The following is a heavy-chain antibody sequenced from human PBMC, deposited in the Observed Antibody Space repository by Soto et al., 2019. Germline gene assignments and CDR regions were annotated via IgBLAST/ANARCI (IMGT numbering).Heavy chain of an antibody. V-gene: IGHV1-69*01. CDR2: IIPMFGPP. D-gene: IGHD6-19*01. CDR1: GGTFTNYA. J-gene: IGHJ6*02. CDR3: GRDRNIVVAWNYFCYGMEV. Sequence: QVQLVQSGAEVKKPGSSVKVSCKASGGTFTNYAISWVRQAPGQGLEWMGGIIPMFGPPTYARKFQGRVSISADESTSTAYMELSSLRSEDTAIYYCGRDRNIVVAWNYFCYGMEVWGQGTTVTVPS.